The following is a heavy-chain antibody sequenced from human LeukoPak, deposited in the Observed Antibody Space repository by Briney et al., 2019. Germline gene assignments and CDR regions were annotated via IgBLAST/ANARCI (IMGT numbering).Heavy chain of an antibody. V-gene: IGHV1-18*01. CDR1: GYTFTNYT. J-gene: IGHJ4*02. Sequence: ASVKVSCKASGYTFTNYTIGWVRQAPGQGLEWMGWINTDNGYTNHAQKLQGRVTMTTDTSTSTAYMELRSLRSEDTAVYYCATAPNSGSYYRPDYWGQGTLVTVSS. CDR3: ATAPNSGSYYRPDY. D-gene: IGHD1-26*01. CDR2: INTDNGYT.